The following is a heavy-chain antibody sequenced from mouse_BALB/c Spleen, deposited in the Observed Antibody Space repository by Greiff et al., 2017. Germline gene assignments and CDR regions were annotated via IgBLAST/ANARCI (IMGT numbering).Heavy chain of an antibody. CDR3: ARRDYGSPWAMDY. J-gene: IGHJ4*01. Sequence: EVQLQESGPSLVKPSQTLSLTCSVTGDSITSGYWNWIRKFPGNKLEYMGYISYSGSTYYNPSLKSRISITRDTSKNQYYLQLNSVTTEDTATYYCARRDYGSPWAMDYWGQGTSVTVSS. CDR1: GDSITSGY. D-gene: IGHD1-1*01. CDR2: ISYSGST. V-gene: IGHV3-8*02.